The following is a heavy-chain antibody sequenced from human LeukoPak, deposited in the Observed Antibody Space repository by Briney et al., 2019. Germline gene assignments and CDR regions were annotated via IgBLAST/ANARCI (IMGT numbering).Heavy chain of an antibody. J-gene: IGHJ3*02. V-gene: IGHV3-15*01. CDR3: TTVNCGGDCYSDDAFDI. CDR1: GFTFSNAW. Sequence: GGSLRLSCAASGFTFSNAWMSWVRQAPGKGLEWVGRIKSKTDGGTTDYAAPVKGRFTISRDDSKNTLYLQMSSLKTEDTAVYYCTTVNCGGDCYSDDAFDIWGQGTMVTVSS. CDR2: IKSKTDGGTT. D-gene: IGHD2-21*02.